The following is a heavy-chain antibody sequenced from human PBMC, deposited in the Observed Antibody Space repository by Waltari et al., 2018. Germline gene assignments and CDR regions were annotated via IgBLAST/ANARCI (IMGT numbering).Heavy chain of an antibody. CDR3: ARNQVETALGY. Sequence: EVQLVESGGGWIQPGGSLRLSCVASGVTVRNNHMTWLRQAPGKGLELVSLIYSGGTTYYADSVRGRFTISRDGSKNTVYLQMNSLRAEDTAVYFCARNQVETALGYWGQGTLVTVSS. CDR1: GVTVRNNH. J-gene: IGHJ4*02. CDR2: IYSGGTT. V-gene: IGHV3-53*01. D-gene: IGHD2-21*02.